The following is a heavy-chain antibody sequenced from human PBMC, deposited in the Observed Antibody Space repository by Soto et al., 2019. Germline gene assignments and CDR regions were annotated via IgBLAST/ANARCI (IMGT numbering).Heavy chain of an antibody. CDR1: GGSISSSSYY. D-gene: IGHD6-13*01. V-gene: IGHV4-61*01. CDR2: IYYSGST. Sequence: LETLSLTCTVSGGSISSSSYYWSWIRQPPGKGLEWIGYIYYSGSTNYNPSLKSRVTISVDTSKNQFSLKLSSVTAADTAVYYCASSNIAAAGFYYYGMDVWGRGTTVTVSS. J-gene: IGHJ6*02. CDR3: ASSNIAAAGFYYYGMDV.